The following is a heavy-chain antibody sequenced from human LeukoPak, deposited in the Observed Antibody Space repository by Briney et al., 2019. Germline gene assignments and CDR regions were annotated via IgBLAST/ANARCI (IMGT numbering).Heavy chain of an antibody. CDR3: AKDLPAAYFDY. D-gene: IGHD2-2*01. CDR2: IPYHGSNK. V-gene: IGHV3-30*02. J-gene: IGHJ4*02. Sequence: GGSLRLSFAASGFTFSSYGLHWVRQAPGKGLEWVAFIPYHGSNKDYADSVKGRFTISRDNSKNTLDLQMNSLRPEDTAVYYCAKDLPAAYFDYWGQGTLVTVSS. CDR1: GFTFSSYG.